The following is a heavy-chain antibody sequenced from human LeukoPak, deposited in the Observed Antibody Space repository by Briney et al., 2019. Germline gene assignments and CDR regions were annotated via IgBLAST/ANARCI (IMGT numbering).Heavy chain of an antibody. CDR2: IDKHGSGK. J-gene: IGHJ4*02. CDR3: ARDAGWGYYDL. V-gene: IGHV3-7*01. Sequence: GGSLRLSCVASGFTFSISLVTWVRQAPGKGLEWVANIDKHGSGKYYVDSVKGRFAISRDYASNSVFLQMDSLRAEDTSVYYCARDAGWGYYDLWGQGTPVTVSS. D-gene: IGHD1-26*01. CDR1: GFTFSISL.